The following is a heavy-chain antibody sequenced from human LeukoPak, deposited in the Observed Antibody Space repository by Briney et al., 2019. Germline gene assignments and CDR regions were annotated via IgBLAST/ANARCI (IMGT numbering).Heavy chain of an antibody. V-gene: IGHV3-30-3*01. CDR2: TSYDGNNE. Sequence: GGSLRLSCAASGFTFSSYVFHWVRQAPGKGLECVAVTSYDGNNEYYADSVKGRFTISRDNSKNTLYLQMNSLGAEDTAVYYCARDTSGYCSTSRCYGSWYFDLWGRGTLVTVSS. J-gene: IGHJ2*01. CDR1: GFTFSSYV. D-gene: IGHD2-2*01. CDR3: ARDTSGYCSTSRCYGSWYFDL.